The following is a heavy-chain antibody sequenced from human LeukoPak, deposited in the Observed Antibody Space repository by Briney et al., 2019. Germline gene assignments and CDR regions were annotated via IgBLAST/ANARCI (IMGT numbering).Heavy chain of an antibody. D-gene: IGHD5-24*01. CDR1: GGSISNYY. Sequence: PSETLSPTCPVSGGSISNYYYWTWIRQPPGKGLEWIGYVHYTGSTNFNPSLKSRVTMSLDTSRNQFSLKLTSLTAADTAVYYCARGAMATTPFFDYWGQGTLVTVSS. V-gene: IGHV4-59*01. J-gene: IGHJ4*02. CDR3: ARGAMATTPFFDY. CDR2: VHYTGST.